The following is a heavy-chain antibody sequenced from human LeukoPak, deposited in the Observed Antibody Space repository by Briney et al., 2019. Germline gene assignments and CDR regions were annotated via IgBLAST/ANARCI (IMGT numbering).Heavy chain of an antibody. V-gene: IGHV1-69*04. J-gene: IGHJ6*02. CDR2: IIPILGIA. D-gene: IGHD3-9*01. CDR1: GGTFSSYA. CDR3: AREGPVIRYFDWLPDYYYYGMDV. Sequence: VASVKVSCKASGGTFSSYAISWVRQAPGQGLEWMGRIIPILGIANYAQKFQGRVTITADKSTSTAYMELSSLRSEDTAVYYCAREGPVIRYFDWLPDYYYYGMDVWGQGTTVTVSS.